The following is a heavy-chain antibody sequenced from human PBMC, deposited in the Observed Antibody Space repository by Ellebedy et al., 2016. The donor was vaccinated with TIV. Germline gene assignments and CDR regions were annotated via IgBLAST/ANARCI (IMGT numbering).Heavy chain of an antibody. CDR1: GFPFSSYS. CDR3: ARDHLGTAIPYDY. J-gene: IGHJ4*02. D-gene: IGHD2-21*02. CDR2: ISSSSSYI. Sequence: PGGSLRLSCAASGFPFSSYSMNWVRQAPGKGLEWVPSISSSSSYIDYADSVKGRFTISRDNAKNSLYLQMTSLRAEDTDVYYCARDHLGTAIPYDYWGQGTLVTVSS. V-gene: IGHV3-21*01.